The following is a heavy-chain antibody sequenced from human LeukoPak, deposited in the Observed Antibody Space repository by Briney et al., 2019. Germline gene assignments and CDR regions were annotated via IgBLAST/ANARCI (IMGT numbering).Heavy chain of an antibody. V-gene: IGHV4-59*01. Sequence: PSETLSLTCTVSGGSISSYYWSWIRQPPGKGLEWIGYIYYSGSTNYNPSLKSRVTISVDTSKNQFSLKLSSVTAADTAVYYCARVGGYSYGPFDYWGQGTLVTVSS. D-gene: IGHD5-18*01. J-gene: IGHJ4*02. CDR3: ARVGGYSYGPFDY. CDR2: IYYSGST. CDR1: GGSISSYY.